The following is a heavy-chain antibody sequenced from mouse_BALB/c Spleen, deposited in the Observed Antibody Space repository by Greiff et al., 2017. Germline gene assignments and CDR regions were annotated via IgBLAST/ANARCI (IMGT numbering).Heavy chain of an antibody. CDR1: GFTFSSFG. Sequence: DVMLVESGGGLVKPGGSLKLSCAASGFTFSSFGMHWVRQAPEKGLEWVAYISSGSSTIYYADTVKGRFTISRDNPKNTLFLQMTSLRSEDTAMYYCARSSGNYGGFAYWGQGTLVTVSA. CDR3: ARSSGNYGGFAY. CDR2: ISSGSSTI. J-gene: IGHJ3*01. V-gene: IGHV5-17*02. D-gene: IGHD2-1*01.